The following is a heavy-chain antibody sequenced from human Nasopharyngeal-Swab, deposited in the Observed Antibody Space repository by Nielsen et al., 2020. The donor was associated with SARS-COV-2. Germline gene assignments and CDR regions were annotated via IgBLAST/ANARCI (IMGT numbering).Heavy chain of an antibody. CDR2: INHSGIT. D-gene: IGHD4-17*01. V-gene: IGHV4-34*01. CDR3: ARVYGDYVDYYYYGMDV. CDR1: GGSFSGYY. Sequence: SETLSLTCAVYGGSFSGYYWSWIRQPPGKGLEWIGEINHSGITNSNPSLKRPVTISVDTSKNQFSLKLNSVTATDTAVYYCARVYGDYVDYYYYGMDVWGQGTTVTVSS. J-gene: IGHJ6*02.